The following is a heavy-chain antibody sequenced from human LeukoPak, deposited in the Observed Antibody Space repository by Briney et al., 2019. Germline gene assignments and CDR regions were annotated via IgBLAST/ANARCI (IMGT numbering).Heavy chain of an antibody. Sequence: ASVKVSCKASGGTFSSYAISWVRQAPGQGLEWMGGIIPILDTPNYAQKFQGRLTITADKSTSTAYMELSNLSSEDTAVYYCASGSGTYYHQGYWGQGTLVTVSS. CDR1: GGTFSSYA. CDR3: ASGSGTYYHQGY. CDR2: IIPILDTP. V-gene: IGHV1-69*10. J-gene: IGHJ4*02. D-gene: IGHD1-26*01.